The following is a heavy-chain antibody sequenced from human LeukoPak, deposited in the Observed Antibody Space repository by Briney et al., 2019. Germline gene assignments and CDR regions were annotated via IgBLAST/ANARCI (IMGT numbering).Heavy chain of an antibody. Sequence: GESLKISCKGSGYSFASYWIGWVRQMPGKGLELMGIIYPSDSDTTYSPSFQGQVTISADKSISTAYLQWSSLKASDTAMYYCARLNADDGRGGMDVWGQGTTVTVSS. J-gene: IGHJ6*02. D-gene: IGHD1-1*01. CDR3: ARLNADDGRGGMDV. CDR2: IYPSDSDT. CDR1: GYSFASYW. V-gene: IGHV5-51*01.